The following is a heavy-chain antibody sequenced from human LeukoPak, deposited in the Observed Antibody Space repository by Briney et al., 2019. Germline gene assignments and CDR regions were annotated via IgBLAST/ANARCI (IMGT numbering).Heavy chain of an antibody. CDR1: GGTFSSYA. CDR2: IIPIFGTA. J-gene: IGHJ6*02. Sequence: GASVKVSCKASGGTFSSYAISWVRQAPGQGLEWMGGIIPIFGTANYAQKLQGRVTITADESTSTAYMELSSLRSEDTAVYYCARDRLTIFGVTRMGFYYYGMDVWGQGTTVTVSS. D-gene: IGHD3-3*01. CDR3: ARDRLTIFGVTRMGFYYYGMDV. V-gene: IGHV1-69*13.